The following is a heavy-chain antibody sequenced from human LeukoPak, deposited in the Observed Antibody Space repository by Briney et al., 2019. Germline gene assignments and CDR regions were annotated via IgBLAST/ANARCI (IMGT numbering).Heavy chain of an antibody. J-gene: IGHJ4*02. Sequence: GGSLLLSCAASGFTFSSYSMNWVRQAPGKGLEWVSSISSSSSYIYYADSVKGRFTISRDNAKNSLYLQMNSLRAEDTAVYYCARSKNPVEYYYDSSGYLGYWGQGTLVTVSS. V-gene: IGHV3-21*01. CDR1: GFTFSSYS. CDR2: ISSSSSYI. CDR3: ARSKNPVEYYYDSSGYLGY. D-gene: IGHD3-22*01.